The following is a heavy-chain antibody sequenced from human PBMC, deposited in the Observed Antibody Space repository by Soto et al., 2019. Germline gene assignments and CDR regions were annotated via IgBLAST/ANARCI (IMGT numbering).Heavy chain of an antibody. V-gene: IGHV2-5*01. CDR2: IFWHDDK. CDR1: GFSVSTTGMG. CDR3: AHSGYKYGPPFDY. J-gene: IGHJ4*02. Sequence: SGPTLVNPTEALTLTWTFSGFSVSTTGMGVGWIRQPPGKALEWLALIFWHDDKRYIPSLKSRLTITKGTYNNQVVLTMTYMDNVDTGTYYCAHSGYKYGPPFDYWGQGTLVTVSS. D-gene: IGHD5-18*01.